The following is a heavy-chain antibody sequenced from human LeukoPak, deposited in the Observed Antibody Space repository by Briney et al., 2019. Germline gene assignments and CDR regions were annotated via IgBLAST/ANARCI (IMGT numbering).Heavy chain of an antibody. Sequence: GGSLRLSCAASGFTFSSYWMHWVRQVPGKGLVWVARINPGGSSITYADSVKGRFTISRDNAKNTLYLQMDSLRAEDTGVYYCARSVTTDYWGQGTLVTVSS. CDR2: INPGGSSI. CDR3: ARSVTTDY. D-gene: IGHD4-17*01. V-gene: IGHV3-74*01. J-gene: IGHJ4*02. CDR1: GFTFSSYW.